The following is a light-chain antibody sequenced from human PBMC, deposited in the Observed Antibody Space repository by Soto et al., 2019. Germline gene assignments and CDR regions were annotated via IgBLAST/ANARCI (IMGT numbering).Light chain of an antibody. CDR1: ESVSSNY. V-gene: IGKV3-20*01. Sequence: EIVLTQSPGTLSLSPGERATLSCRANESVSSNYLAWYLQKPGQAPRLLIYGASSRATGIPGRFSGSGSGTDFTLTISRLESEDFAVYYCQQYGNSPYTFGLGTKLEIK. J-gene: IGKJ2*01. CDR3: QQYGNSPYT. CDR2: GAS.